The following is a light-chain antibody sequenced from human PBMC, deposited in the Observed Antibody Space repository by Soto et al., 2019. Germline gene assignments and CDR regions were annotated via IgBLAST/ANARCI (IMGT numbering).Light chain of an antibody. CDR2: KVS. Sequence: DIVMTQTPLSLSVTPGQPSSISCKSSQILVHSDGIAYFSWFQQRPGRSPRRLIYKVSNRDSGVPARFSGSGSGTDFALKISRVEAEDVGVYYCMQVLQSPITFGQGTRLEI. J-gene: IGKJ5*01. V-gene: IGKV2-30*02. CDR3: MQVLQSPIT. CDR1: QILVHSDGIAY.